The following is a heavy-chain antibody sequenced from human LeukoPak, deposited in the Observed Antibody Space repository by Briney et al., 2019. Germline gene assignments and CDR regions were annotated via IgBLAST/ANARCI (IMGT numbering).Heavy chain of an antibody. CDR2: IYTSRST. J-gene: IGHJ4*02. V-gene: IGHV4-4*07. CDR1: GGSISSYY. Sequence: SETLSLTCTVSGGSISSYYRSWIRQPAGRGLEWIGRIYTSRSTNYNPSLKSRVTMSVDTSKNQFSLKLSSVTAADTAVYYCARVTAGFGEFYYFDYWGQGTLVTVSS. CDR3: ARVTAGFGEFYYFDY. D-gene: IGHD3-10*01.